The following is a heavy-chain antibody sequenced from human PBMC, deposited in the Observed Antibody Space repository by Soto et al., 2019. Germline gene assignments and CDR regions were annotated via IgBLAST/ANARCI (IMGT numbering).Heavy chain of an antibody. J-gene: IGHJ5*02. V-gene: IGHV4-34*01. CDR2: INHSGST. D-gene: IGHD3-3*01. Sequence: ASETLSLTCAVYGGSFSGYYWSWIRQPPGKGLEWIGEINHSGSTNYNPSLKSRVTISVDTSKNQFSLKLSSVTAADTAVYYCASLGGPYYDFWSGYYSPRISAGGDNWFAPWGQVTL. CDR3: ASLGGPYYDFWSGYYSPRISAGGDNWFAP. CDR1: GGSFSGYY.